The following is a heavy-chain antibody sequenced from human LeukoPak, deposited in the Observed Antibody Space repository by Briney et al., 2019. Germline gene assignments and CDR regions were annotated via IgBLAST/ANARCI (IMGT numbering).Heavy chain of an antibody. CDR1: GDSIINVSYY. V-gene: IGHV4-31*03. D-gene: IGHD3-10*01. J-gene: IGHJ5*02. CDR3: ARDGRLWFGETNWFDP. Sequence: PSQTLSLTCTVSGDSIINVSYYWSWIRQPPGKGLEWIGCIYYSESTYYNPSLKSRVIISLDTSKNQLSLKLSSLTAADTAFYYCARDGRLWFGETNWFDPWGQGTLVTVSS. CDR2: IYYSEST.